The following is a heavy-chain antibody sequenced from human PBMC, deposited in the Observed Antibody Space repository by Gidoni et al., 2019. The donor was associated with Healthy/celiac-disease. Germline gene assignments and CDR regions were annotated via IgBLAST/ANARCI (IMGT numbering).Heavy chain of an antibody. CDR3: ARDRRPLRYFVWFTRTIGVDVDY. J-gene: IGHJ4*02. CDR1: GYTFTSYG. Sequence: QVQLVQSGAEVKKPGASVKVSCKASGYTFTSYGIRWVRQAPGQGLEWMGWISAYNGNTNYAQKLQGRVTMTTDTSTSTAYMELRSLRSDDTAVYYCARDRRPLRYFVWFTRTIGVDVDYWGQGTLVTVSS. D-gene: IGHD3-9*01. CDR2: ISAYNGNT. V-gene: IGHV1-18*01.